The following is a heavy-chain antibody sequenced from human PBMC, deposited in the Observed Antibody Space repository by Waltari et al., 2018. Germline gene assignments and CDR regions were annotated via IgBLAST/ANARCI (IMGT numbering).Heavy chain of an antibody. D-gene: IGHD5-12*01. CDR2: IYYSGRT. CDR1: GGSSSSSSYY. CDR3: ARRPHSGYEWSY. V-gene: IGHV4-39*07. J-gene: IGHJ4*02. Sequence: QLQLQESGPGLVMPSETLSLPCTVSGGSSSSSSYYSGWIRQPPGKGLEWIGSIYYSGRTYYNPSLKSRVTISVDTSKNQFSLKLSSVTAADTAVYYCARRPHSGYEWSYWGQGTLVTVSS.